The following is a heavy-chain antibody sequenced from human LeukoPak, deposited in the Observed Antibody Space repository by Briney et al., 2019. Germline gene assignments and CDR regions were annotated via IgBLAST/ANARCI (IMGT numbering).Heavy chain of an antibody. V-gene: IGHV3-23*01. CDR2: IGKSGTT. D-gene: IGHD4-17*01. CDR1: GFTFTNYA. CDR3: AREMTTVTSEGYYFDY. J-gene: IGHJ4*02. Sequence: GGSLRLSCAASGFTFTNYAMSWVRQAPGKGLEWVSVIGKSGTTYYADSVKGRFTISRDNSKNTLYLQMNSLRAEDTAVYYCAREMTTVTSEGYYFDYWGQGTLVTVSS.